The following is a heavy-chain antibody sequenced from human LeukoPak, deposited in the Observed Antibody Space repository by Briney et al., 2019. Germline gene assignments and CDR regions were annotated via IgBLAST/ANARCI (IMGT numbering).Heavy chain of an antibody. J-gene: IGHJ4*02. CDR2: IFSGGTT. D-gene: IGHD5-18*01. CDR3: AREVLDTEMALGY. Sequence: GGSLRLSCPASAFTVSSNYMSWVRQPPAKGLEWVSIIFSGGTTYYADSVKGRFTISRDNSKNTLYLQMNSLRDEDTAVYYCAREVLDTEMALGYWGQGTLVTVSS. CDR1: AFTVSSNY. V-gene: IGHV3-66*01.